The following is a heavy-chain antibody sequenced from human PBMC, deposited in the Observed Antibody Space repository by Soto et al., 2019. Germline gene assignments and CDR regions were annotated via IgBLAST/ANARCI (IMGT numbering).Heavy chain of an antibody. V-gene: IGHV1-69*06. CDR2: IIPIFGTA. CDR1: GGTFSSYA. Sequence: GASVKVSCKASGGTFSSYAISWVRQAPGQGLEWMGGIIPIFGTANYAQKFQGRVTITEDTSTDTAYMELSSLRSEDTAVYYCETSVDTAMASYYYYGMDVWGQGTTVTVS. D-gene: IGHD5-18*01. CDR3: ETSVDTAMASYYYYGMDV. J-gene: IGHJ6*02.